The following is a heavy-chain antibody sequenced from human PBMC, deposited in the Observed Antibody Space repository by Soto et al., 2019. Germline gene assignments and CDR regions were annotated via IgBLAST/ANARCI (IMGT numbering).Heavy chain of an antibody. CDR2: INPSGGRT. D-gene: IGHD6-19*01. J-gene: IGHJ4*02. CDR3: TTGTIMAVAGRRGY. V-gene: IGHV1-46*01. Sequence: ASVKVSSTASGYILSSYNMHWVRQAPGQGLEWMGIINPSGGRTSYAQKFQDRVTMTRDTSTSTVYMELSSLRSDDTAVYYCTTGTIMAVAGRRGYCGQGTLVTVSS. CDR1: GYILSSYN.